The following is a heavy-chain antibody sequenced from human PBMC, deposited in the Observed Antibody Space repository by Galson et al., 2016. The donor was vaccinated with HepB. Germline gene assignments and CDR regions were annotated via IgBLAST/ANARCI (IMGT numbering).Heavy chain of an antibody. Sequence: SLRLSCAASGFTFSSHMMSWVRQAPGKGLEWVANIRQDGSETYSVDSVKGRFTISRDNAKNSLYLQMHSLRAEATAVYYCAKDARTPYTSGWHYFDYWGQGTLVTVSS. V-gene: IGHV3-7*03. D-gene: IGHD6-19*01. CDR1: GFTFSSHM. CDR2: IRQDGSET. J-gene: IGHJ4*02. CDR3: AKDARTPYTSGWHYFDY.